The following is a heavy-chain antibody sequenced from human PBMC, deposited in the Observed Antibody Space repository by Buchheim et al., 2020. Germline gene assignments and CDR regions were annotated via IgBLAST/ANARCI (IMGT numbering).Heavy chain of an antibody. CDR1: GYTFTSYD. CDR3: ARGRPYGSGSYWIRGTVKYYFDY. CDR2: MNPNSGNT. D-gene: IGHD3-10*01. J-gene: IGHJ4*02. Sequence: QVQLVQSGAEVKKPGASVKVSCKASGYTFTSYDINWVRQATGQGLEWMGWMNPNSGNTGYAQKFQGRVTMTRNTSISTASMELSSLRSEDTAVYYCARGRPYGSGSYWIRGTVKYYFDYWGQGTL. V-gene: IGHV1-8*01.